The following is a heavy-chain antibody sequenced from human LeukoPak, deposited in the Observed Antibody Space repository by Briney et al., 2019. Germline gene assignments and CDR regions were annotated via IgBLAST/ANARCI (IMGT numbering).Heavy chain of an antibody. J-gene: IGHJ4*02. Sequence: PGGSLRLSCSASGFTFSDYGMHWVRQAPGKGLEWVAVIWYDGSNQHYADSVKGRFTISRDNSRNTLYLQMNILRAEDTALYYCARDSGGYYGSGKDFWGQGTLVTVSS. D-gene: IGHD3-10*01. CDR1: GFTFSDYG. V-gene: IGHV3-33*01. CDR3: ARDSGGYYGSGKDF. CDR2: IWYDGSNQ.